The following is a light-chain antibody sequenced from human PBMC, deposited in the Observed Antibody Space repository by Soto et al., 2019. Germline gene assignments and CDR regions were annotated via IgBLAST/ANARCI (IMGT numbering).Light chain of an antibody. V-gene: IGLV2-11*01. J-gene: IGLJ3*02. CDR2: DVS. CDR1: SSDVGVYNY. Sequence: QSALTQPRSVSGSPGQSVTISCTGTSSDVGVYNYVSWYQQHPGKAPKLMIYDVSKRPSGVPDRFSGSKSGNTASLTISGLQAEDEDDYYCCSYAGSYTLGVFGGGTKVTVL. CDR3: CSYAGSYTLGV.